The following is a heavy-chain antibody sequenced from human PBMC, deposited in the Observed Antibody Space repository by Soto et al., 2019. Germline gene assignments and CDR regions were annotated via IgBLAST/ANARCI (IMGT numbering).Heavy chain of an antibody. D-gene: IGHD3-3*02. CDR2: IKPGTSDI. V-gene: IGHV5-51*01. J-gene: IGHJ4*02. CDR3: ARQLSHICDS. Sequence: PGESLKISCKSVGYKFGLAWIGWVRQMPGKGLEWMGIIKPGTSDIRYSPSCRGHVTISADEAVSTAYLQWSSLKASDTAMYYCARQLSHICDSWGQGTLVTVSS. CDR1: GYKFGLAW.